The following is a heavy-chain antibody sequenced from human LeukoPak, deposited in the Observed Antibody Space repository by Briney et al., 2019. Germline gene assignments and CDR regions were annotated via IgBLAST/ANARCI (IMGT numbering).Heavy chain of an antibody. D-gene: IGHD5-24*01. Sequence: GGSLRLSCVASGFMFSSNWMSWVRLAPGKGLEWVANIKEDGTETYYVDSVKGRFTISGDNAKNSLYLQMNSLRVEDTAVYYCAKEGRSLQTYWGQGTLVTVSS. J-gene: IGHJ4*02. CDR1: GFMFSSNW. CDR3: AKEGRSLQTY. CDR2: IKEDGTET. V-gene: IGHV3-7*03.